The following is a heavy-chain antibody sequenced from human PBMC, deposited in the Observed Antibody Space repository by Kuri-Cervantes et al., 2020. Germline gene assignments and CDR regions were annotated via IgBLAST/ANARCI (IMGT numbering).Heavy chain of an antibody. CDR3: ARDPWGSLGAFDI. J-gene: IGHJ3*02. Sequence: GESLKISCAASGFTFSRSALHWVRQAPGKGLEWVAVISNDGINKYYADSVKGRFTISRDNAKNSLYLQMNSLRAEDTAVYYCARDPWGSLGAFDIWGQGTMVTVSS. CDR1: GFTFSRSA. D-gene: IGHD3-16*01. V-gene: IGHV3-30-3*01. CDR2: ISNDGINK.